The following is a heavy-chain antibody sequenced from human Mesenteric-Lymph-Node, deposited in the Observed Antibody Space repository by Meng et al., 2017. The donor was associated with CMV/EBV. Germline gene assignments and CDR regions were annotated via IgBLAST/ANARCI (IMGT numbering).Heavy chain of an antibody. V-gene: IGHV4-34*01. J-gene: IGHJ4*02. CDR2: INHSGST. D-gene: IGHD3-9*01. CDR3: ARGSSYDILTGYFDY. CDR1: GGSFSGYY. Sequence: QGQFTQWGAGLLKPSETLSVTCAVYGGSFSGYYWNWIRQSPEKGLEWIGEINHSGSTTYNPSFTSRIIISVDTSTNQISLNTSSVTAADTAVYYCARGSSYDILTGYFDYWGQGALVTVSS.